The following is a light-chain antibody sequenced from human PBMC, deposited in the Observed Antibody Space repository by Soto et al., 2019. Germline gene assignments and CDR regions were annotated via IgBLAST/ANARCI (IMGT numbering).Light chain of an antibody. CDR3: QQRSNRIT. Sequence: EFVLTQSPATLSLSPGERAILSCRASQSVAGSLAWYQQKPGQAPRLLISDISTRAAAIPARFSGSGSGTDFTLTVSSLEPEDFALYYCQQRSNRITFGQGTRLEIK. J-gene: IGKJ5*01. CDR1: QSVAGS. V-gene: IGKV3-11*01. CDR2: DIS.